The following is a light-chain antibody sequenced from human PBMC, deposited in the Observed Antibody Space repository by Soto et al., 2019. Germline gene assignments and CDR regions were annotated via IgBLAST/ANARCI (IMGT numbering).Light chain of an antibody. CDR2: EGS. CDR3: CSYAGSSTFV. J-gene: IGLJ1*01. V-gene: IGLV2-23*01. Sequence: QCVLTQSASVSGSPGQSITISCTGTSGNVGSYNLVSWYQQHPGKAPKLMIYEGSKRPSGVSNRFSGSKSGNTASLTISGLQAEDEADYFCCSYAGSSTFVFGTGTKLTAL. CDR1: SGNVGSYNL.